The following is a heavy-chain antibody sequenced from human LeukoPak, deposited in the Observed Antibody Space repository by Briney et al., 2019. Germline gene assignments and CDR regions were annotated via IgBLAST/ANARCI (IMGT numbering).Heavy chain of an antibody. CDR3: ARVVTVVTNQRDFDY. CDR1: GFTFSSYS. V-gene: IGHV3-48*01. D-gene: IGHD4-23*01. Sequence: GGSLRLSCAASGFTFSSYSMNWVRQAPGKGLEWVPYISSSSSTIYYADSVKGRFTISRDNAKNSLYLQMNSLRAEDTAVYYCARVVTVVTNQRDFDYWGQGTLVTVSS. CDR2: ISSSSSTI. J-gene: IGHJ4*02.